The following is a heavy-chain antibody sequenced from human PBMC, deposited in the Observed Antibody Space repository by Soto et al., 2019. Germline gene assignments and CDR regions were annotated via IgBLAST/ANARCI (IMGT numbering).Heavy chain of an antibody. CDR3: ARHRAGSSGYYLYYFDY. J-gene: IGHJ4*02. D-gene: IGHD3-22*01. CDR2: IYYSGNT. CDR1: GGSIRSSSYY. V-gene: IGHV4-39*01. Sequence: PSETLSLTCTVSGGSIRSSSYYWGWIRQPPGEGLEWIGSIYYSGNTDNNPSLKSRVATSVDTSKNQFSLKLNAVTAADTAVYYCARHRAGSSGYYLYYFDYWGQGTLVTVSS.